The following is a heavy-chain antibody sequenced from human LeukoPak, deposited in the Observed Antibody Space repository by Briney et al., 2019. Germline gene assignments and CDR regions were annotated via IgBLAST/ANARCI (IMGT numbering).Heavy chain of an antibody. CDR1: GYSISSGYY. CDR2: IYHSEST. V-gene: IGHV4-38-2*01. J-gene: IGHJ4*02. CDR3: ARQSGGFLEWLLTFDY. D-gene: IGHD3-3*01. Sequence: PSETLSLTCAVSGYSISSGYYWGWIRQPPGKGLEWIGSIYHSESTYYNPSLKSRVTISVDTSENQFSLKLSSVTAAETAVYYCARQSGGFLEWLLTFDYWGQGTLVTVSS.